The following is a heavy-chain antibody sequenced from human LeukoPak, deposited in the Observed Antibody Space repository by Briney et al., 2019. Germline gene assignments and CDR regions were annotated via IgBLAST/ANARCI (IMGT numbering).Heavy chain of an antibody. CDR3: VRGGSEVVVAAALGAFDI. D-gene: IGHD2-15*01. Sequence: GGSLRLSCSASGFSFSDYSIHWVRQAPGKGLDWVTVVTHDGSKMYYADSVEGRFIISRDNSKDMVYLQMNRLTSEDTAMYYCVRGGSEVVVAAALGAFDIWGQGTMVTVSS. CDR2: VTHDGSKM. V-gene: IGHV3-30*14. CDR1: GFSFSDYS. J-gene: IGHJ3*02.